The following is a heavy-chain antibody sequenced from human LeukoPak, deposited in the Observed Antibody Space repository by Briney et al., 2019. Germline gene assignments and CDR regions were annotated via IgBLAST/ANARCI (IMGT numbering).Heavy chain of an antibody. Sequence: SETLSLTCTVSGGSISSYYWSWIRQPAGKGLEWIGRIYTSGSTNYNPSLKSRVTMSVDTSKNQFPLKLSSVTAADTAVYYCARDIRDSSGYYFMNDYWGQGTLVTVSS. CDR1: GGSISSYY. CDR3: ARDIRDSSGYYFMNDY. J-gene: IGHJ4*02. D-gene: IGHD3-22*01. V-gene: IGHV4-4*07. CDR2: IYTSGST.